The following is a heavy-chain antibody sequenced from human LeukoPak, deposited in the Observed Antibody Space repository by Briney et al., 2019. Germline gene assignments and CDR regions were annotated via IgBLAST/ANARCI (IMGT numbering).Heavy chain of an antibody. CDR3: AVGPFDYDILTGYYSD. CDR1: GGSISSYY. CDR2: IYYSGST. Sequence: PSETLSLTCTVSGGSISSYYWSWIRQPPGKGLEWIGYIYYSGSTNYNPSLKSRVTISVDTSKNQFSLKLSSVTAADTAVYYCAVGPFDYDILTGYYSDWGQGTLVTVSS. J-gene: IGHJ4*02. V-gene: IGHV4-59*01. D-gene: IGHD3-9*01.